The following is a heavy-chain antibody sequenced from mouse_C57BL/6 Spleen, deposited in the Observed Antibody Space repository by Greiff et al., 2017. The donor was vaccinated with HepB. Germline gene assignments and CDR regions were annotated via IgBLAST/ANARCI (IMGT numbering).Heavy chain of an antibody. Sequence: QVQLKQPGAELVRPGTSVKLSCKASGYTFTSYWMHWVKQRPGQGLEWIGVIDPSDSYTNYNQKFKGKATLTVDTSSSTAYMQLSSLTSEDSAVYYCVLGGYSNFDYWGQGTTLTVSS. CDR2: IDPSDSYT. D-gene: IGHD2-5*01. V-gene: IGHV1-59*01. J-gene: IGHJ2*01. CDR1: GYTFTSYW. CDR3: VLGGYSNFDY.